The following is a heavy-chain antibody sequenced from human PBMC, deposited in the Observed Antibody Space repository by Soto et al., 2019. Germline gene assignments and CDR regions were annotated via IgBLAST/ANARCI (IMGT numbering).Heavy chain of an antibody. V-gene: IGHV4-39*01. CDR3: ARHTPAISISDH. D-gene: IGHD2-15*01. CDR2: INYSGST. CDR1: GGSISSSRYY. J-gene: IGHJ4*02. Sequence: QLQLQESGPGLVKPSETLSLTCTVSGGSISSSRYYWGWIRQPPGKGLEWIGSINYSGSTYYNPSIKSRATISVDTSKNQFSLKLSSVTAADTAVYYCARHTPAISISDHWGQGTLFTVSS.